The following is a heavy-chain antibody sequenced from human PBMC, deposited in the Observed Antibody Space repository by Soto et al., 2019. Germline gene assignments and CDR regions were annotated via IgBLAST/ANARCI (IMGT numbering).Heavy chain of an antibody. D-gene: IGHD2-2*01. CDR1: GFTFSSYA. CDR2: ISYDGSNK. CDR3: ARVEEATYCSSTSCLTSYFDY. Sequence: GGSLRLSCAASGFTFSSYAMHWVRQAPGKGLEWVAVISYDGSNKYYADSVKGRFTISRDNSKNTLYLQMNSLRAEDTAVYYCARVEEATYCSSTSCLTSYFDYWGQGTLVTVSS. V-gene: IGHV3-30-3*01. J-gene: IGHJ4*02.